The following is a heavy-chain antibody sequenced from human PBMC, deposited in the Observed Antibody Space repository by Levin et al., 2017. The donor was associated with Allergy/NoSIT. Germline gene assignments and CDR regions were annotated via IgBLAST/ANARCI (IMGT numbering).Heavy chain of an antibody. V-gene: IGHV3-73*01. J-gene: IGHJ4*02. CDR3: TRPGGGFYYDFWSGSSAFDY. CDR1: GFTFSGSA. Sequence: SGGSLRLSCTASGFTFSGSAMHWVRQASGKGLEWVGRIRNKANSYATAYAASVKGRFTISRDDSKNTAYLQMNSLKTEDTAVYYCTRPGGGFYYDFWSGSSAFDYWGQGVLVTVSS. D-gene: IGHD3-3*01. CDR2: IRNKANSYAT.